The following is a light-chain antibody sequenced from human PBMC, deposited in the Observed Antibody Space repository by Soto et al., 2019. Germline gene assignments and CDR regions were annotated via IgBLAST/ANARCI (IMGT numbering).Light chain of an antibody. CDR1: QSVINNY. CDR2: GAS. CDR3: QQYGSSGT. J-gene: IGKJ1*01. Sequence: EIVLTQSPGTLSLSPGERATLSCRASQSVINNYLAWYQQKPGQAPRLLIYGASNRATGIPDRFSGSGSGTDFTLTISRLEPEDVAVYYCQQYGSSGTFGQGTKVDIK. V-gene: IGKV3-20*01.